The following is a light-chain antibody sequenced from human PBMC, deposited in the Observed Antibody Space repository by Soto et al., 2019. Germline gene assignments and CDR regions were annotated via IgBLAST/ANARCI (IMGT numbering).Light chain of an antibody. CDR3: HQFKSYPIT. CDR1: QGISTA. Sequence: AIQLTQSPSSLSASVGDRVTLTCRASQGISTALAWYQQKPGKAPSLLIFDASKLESGVPSRFSGSGSGTDFTLTISSLQPEDYATYYCHQFKSYPITFGQGTRLEIK. J-gene: IGKJ5*01. V-gene: IGKV1-13*02. CDR2: DAS.